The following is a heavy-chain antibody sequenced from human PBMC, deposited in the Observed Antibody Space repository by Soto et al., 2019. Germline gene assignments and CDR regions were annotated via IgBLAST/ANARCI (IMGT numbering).Heavy chain of an antibody. CDR2: IKQDGSET. V-gene: IGHV3-7*01. Sequence: EVQLVESGGGLVQPGGCLRLSCAASGFTFSSYWMSWVRQAPGKGLEWVANIKQDGSETYYVDYVQGRFTISRDNAKNSLYQQMNSLRAEDTAVYYCARERPSKYYDFWSGYYKGSYYYYYGMDVWGQGTTVTVSS. CDR1: GFTFSSYW. J-gene: IGHJ6*02. D-gene: IGHD3-3*01. CDR3: ARERPSKYYDFWSGYYKGSYYYYYGMDV.